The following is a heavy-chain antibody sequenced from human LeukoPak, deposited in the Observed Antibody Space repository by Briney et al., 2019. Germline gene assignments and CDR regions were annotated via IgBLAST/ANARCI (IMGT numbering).Heavy chain of an antibody. D-gene: IGHD5-12*01. J-gene: IGHJ6*03. CDR3: AKPHREGYSGYEYYYYYMDV. CDR1: EFYW. CDR2: ISYDGSNK. V-gene: IGHV3-30*18. Sequence: GSLRLSCAASEFYWMHWVRQAPGKGLEWVAVISYDGSNKYYADSVKGRFTISRDNSKNTLYLQMNSLRAEDTAVYYCAKPHREGYSGYEYYYYYMDVWGKGTTVTVSS.